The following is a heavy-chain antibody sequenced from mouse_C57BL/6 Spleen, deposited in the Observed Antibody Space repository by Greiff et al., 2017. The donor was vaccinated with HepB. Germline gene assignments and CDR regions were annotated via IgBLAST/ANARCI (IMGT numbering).Heavy chain of an antibody. CDR1: GYTFTSYW. CDR3: AYYSNYLAY. V-gene: IGHV1-50*01. J-gene: IGHJ3*01. D-gene: IGHD2-5*01. Sequence: QVQLQQPGAELVKPGASVKLSCKASGYTFTSYWMQWVKQRPGQGLEWIGEIDPSDSYTNYNQKFKGKATLTVDTSSSTAYMQLSSLTSEDSAVYYCAYYSNYLAYWGQGTLVTVSA. CDR2: IDPSDSYT.